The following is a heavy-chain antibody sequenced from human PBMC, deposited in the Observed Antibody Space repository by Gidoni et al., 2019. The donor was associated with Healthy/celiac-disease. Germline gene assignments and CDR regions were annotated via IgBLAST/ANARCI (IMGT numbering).Heavy chain of an antibody. J-gene: IGHJ3*02. CDR1: GYTFTSYY. D-gene: IGHD3-22*01. Sequence: QVQLVQSGAEVKKPGASVKVSCQASGYTFTSYYMHWVRQAPGQGLEWMGIINPSGGSTSYAQKFQGRVTMTRDTSTSTVYMELSSLRSEDTAVYYCARDGDSSGYYPDHDAFDIWGQGTMVTVSS. V-gene: IGHV1-46*01. CDR2: INPSGGST. CDR3: ARDGDSSGYYPDHDAFDI.